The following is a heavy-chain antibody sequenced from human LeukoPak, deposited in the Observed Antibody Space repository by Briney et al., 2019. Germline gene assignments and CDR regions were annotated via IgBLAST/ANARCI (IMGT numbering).Heavy chain of an antibody. J-gene: IGHJ4*02. CDR1: GFTFSSCA. Sequence: GGSLRLSCAASGFTFSSCAMSWVRQAPGKGLEWVSAISGSGGSTYYADSVKGRFTISRDNSKNTLYLQMNSLRAEDTAVYYCAKDRTMMVVTYFDYWGQGTLVTVSS. D-gene: IGHD3-22*01. V-gene: IGHV3-23*01. CDR3: AKDRTMMVVTYFDY. CDR2: ISGSGGST.